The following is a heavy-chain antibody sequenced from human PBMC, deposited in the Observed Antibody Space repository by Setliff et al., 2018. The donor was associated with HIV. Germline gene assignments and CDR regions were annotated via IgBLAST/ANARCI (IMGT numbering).Heavy chain of an antibody. CDR3: ARQERYCSGGSCYPQAFDI. CDR1: GYSFSNYW. J-gene: IGHJ3*02. V-gene: IGHV5-51*01. D-gene: IGHD2-15*01. CDR2: IYPGYSDT. Sequence: PGESLKISCKGSGYSFSNYWIAWVRQMPGKGLEWMGIIYPGYSDTTYNPSFQGQVTISADKSISTTYLRWSSLKASDSAMYYCARQERYCSGGSCYPQAFDIWGQGTMVTVSS.